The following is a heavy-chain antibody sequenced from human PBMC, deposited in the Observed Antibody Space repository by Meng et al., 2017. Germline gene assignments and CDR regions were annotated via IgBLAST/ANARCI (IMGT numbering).Heavy chain of an antibody. V-gene: IGHV1-2*06. J-gene: IGHJ4*02. D-gene: IGHD6-13*01. CDR3: VRDEDISAAGKLFGDY. CDR1: GHTFTAYY. Sequence: QGQLVQAGAQVKKPGASVKVSCTPSGHTFTAYYIHWVRQAPGQGLDWMGRIDPNSGVTEYAQKFQGRVTVTGDTSISTAYMELSRLRSDDTAIYYCVRDEDISAAGKLFGDYWGQGTLVTVSS. CDR2: IDPNSGVT.